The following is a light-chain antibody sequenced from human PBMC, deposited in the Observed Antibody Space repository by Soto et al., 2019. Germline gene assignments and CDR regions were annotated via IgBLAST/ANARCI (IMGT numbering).Light chain of an antibody. Sequence: QSALTQPPSASGSPGQSVTISCTGTSSDVGSYKYVAWYQQRPGKVPKLMIYEVTKRPSGVPDRFSGSKSGNTASLTVSGLQAEDEADYYCCSYGDNNYFVFGTGTKVTV. CDR3: CSYGDNNYFV. J-gene: IGLJ1*01. CDR2: EVT. V-gene: IGLV2-8*01. CDR1: SSDVGSYKY.